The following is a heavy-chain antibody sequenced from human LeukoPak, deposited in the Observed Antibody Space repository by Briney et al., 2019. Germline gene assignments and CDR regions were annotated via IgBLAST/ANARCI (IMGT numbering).Heavy chain of an antibody. CDR3: VRDHHRRLYDSQARDTFDI. Sequence: GGSLRLSCVGSGFTFSHYGMNWVRQAPGKGLEWVSGIRAGGDIRYYADSVKGRFTVSRDDAQNSLYLQMNSLRAEDTAVYYCVRDHHRRLYDSQARDTFDIWGQGTMVTVSS. CDR1: GFTFSHYG. CDR2: IRAGGDIR. V-gene: IGHV3-23*01. J-gene: IGHJ3*02. D-gene: IGHD3-22*01.